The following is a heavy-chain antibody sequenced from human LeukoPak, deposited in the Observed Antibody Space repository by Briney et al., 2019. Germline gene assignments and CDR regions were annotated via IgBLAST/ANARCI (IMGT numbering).Heavy chain of an antibody. CDR2: ISAYNGNT. CDR3: ARGNSGSYHY. CDR1: GYTFTSYG. V-gene: IGHV1-18*01. J-gene: IGHJ4*02. D-gene: IGHD3-10*01. Sequence: GASVKVSCKASGYTFTSYGISWVRQAPGQGLEWMGWISAYNGNTNYAQKFQGRVTMTRDTSISTAYMELSRLRSDDTAVYYCARGNSGSYHYWGQGTLVTVSS.